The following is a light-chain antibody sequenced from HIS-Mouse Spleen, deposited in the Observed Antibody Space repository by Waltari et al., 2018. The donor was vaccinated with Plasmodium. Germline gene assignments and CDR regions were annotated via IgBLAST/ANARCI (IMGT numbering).Light chain of an antibody. CDR1: SSDVGGYNY. V-gene: IGLV2-8*01. CDR2: EVS. Sequence: QSALTQPPSASGSPGQSVTLPCPGTSSDVGGYNYVSWYQQPPGKAPKLMIYEVSKRPSGVPDRFSGSKSGNTASLTVSGLQAEDEADYYCSSYAGSNNLVFGGGTKLTVL. J-gene: IGLJ2*01. CDR3: SSYAGSNNLV.